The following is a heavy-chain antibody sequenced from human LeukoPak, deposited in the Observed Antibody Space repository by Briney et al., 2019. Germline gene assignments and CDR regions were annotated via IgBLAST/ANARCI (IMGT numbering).Heavy chain of an antibody. Sequence: GGSLRLSCAASGFTFSSYAMSWVRQAPGKGLEWVSSISRSSDFMSYADSLKGRFTISRDNAKNSVFLRLNSLRVEDTAVYYCARGPLWAPGIDYWGQGTLVTVSS. CDR1: GFTFSSYA. J-gene: IGHJ4*02. CDR3: ARGPLWAPGIDY. V-gene: IGHV3-21*01. D-gene: IGHD3-10*01. CDR2: ISRSSDFM.